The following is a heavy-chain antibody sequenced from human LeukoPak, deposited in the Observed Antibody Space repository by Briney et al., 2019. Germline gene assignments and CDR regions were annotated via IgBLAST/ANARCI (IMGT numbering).Heavy chain of an antibody. V-gene: IGHV4-59*08. D-gene: IGHD2-2*01. J-gene: IGHJ4*02. CDR1: GGSISSYY. CDR2: IYYSGST. CDR3: ASLYCSSTSCYLFH. Sequence: SETLSLTCTVSGGSISSYYWSWIRQTPGKGLEWIGYIYYSGSTNYNPSLKSRVNISVDTSKNQLSLKLSSVTAADTALYYCASLYCSSTSCYLFHWGQGTLVSFSS.